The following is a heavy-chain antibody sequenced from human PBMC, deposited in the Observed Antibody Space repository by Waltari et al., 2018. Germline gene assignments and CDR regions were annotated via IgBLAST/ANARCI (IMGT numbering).Heavy chain of an antibody. V-gene: IGHV3-9*01. CDR1: GFTFDDYA. J-gene: IGHJ4*02. CDR2: ISWNSGSI. CDR3: AKAYSYEEYYFDY. Sequence: EVQLVESGGGLVQPGRSLRLSCAASGFTFDDYAMHWVRQAPGKGLEWVSGISWNSGSIGYADSVKVRFTISRDNAKNYLYLQMNSVRAEDTAWYYCAKAYSYEEYYFDYWGQGTLVTVSS. D-gene: IGHD5-18*01.